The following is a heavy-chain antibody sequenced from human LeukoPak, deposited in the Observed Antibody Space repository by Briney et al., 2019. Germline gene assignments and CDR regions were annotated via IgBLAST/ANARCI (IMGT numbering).Heavy chain of an antibody. CDR2: IYYSGST. CDR3: ARSTFGDLFFDY. J-gene: IGHJ4*02. Sequence: SETLSFTCTVSGGSISSYYWSWIRQSPGKGLEWIGYIYYSGSTNYNPSLKSRVTISVDTSKNQFSLKLSSVTAADTAVYYCARSTFGDLFFDYWGQGTLVTVSS. V-gene: IGHV4-59*01. D-gene: IGHD3-10*01. CDR1: GGSISSYY.